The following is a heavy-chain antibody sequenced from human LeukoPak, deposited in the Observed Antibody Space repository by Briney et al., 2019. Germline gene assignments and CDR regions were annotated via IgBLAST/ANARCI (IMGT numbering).Heavy chain of an antibody. D-gene: IGHD6-19*01. CDR3: ARVASGVSRALADANDAFDI. V-gene: IGHV3-48*03. CDR1: GFTFSSYE. Sequence: PGGSLRLSCAASGFTFSSYEMNWVRQAPGKGLEWVSYISSIGSTIYYADSVKARFTISRAKATNSLYLQMNSLSAADTAVYYCARVASGVSRALADANDAFDIWGQGTMVTVSS. CDR2: ISSIGSTI. J-gene: IGHJ3*02.